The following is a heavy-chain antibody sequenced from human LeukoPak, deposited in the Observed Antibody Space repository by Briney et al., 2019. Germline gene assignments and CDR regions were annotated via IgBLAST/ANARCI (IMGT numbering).Heavy chain of an antibody. J-gene: IGHJ4*02. Sequence: PGGSLRLSCAASGLTFSSYSMNWVRQAPGKGLQWVSPISSSSSYIYYADSVKGRFTISRDNAKNSLYLQMNSLRAEDTAAYYCARDTYCGGDCYSDWGQGTLVTVSS. V-gene: IGHV3-21*01. CDR2: ISSSSSYI. CDR1: GLTFSSYS. D-gene: IGHD2-21*02. CDR3: ARDTYCGGDCYSD.